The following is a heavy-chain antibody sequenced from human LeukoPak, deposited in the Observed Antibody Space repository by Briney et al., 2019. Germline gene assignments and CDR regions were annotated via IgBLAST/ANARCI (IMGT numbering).Heavy chain of an antibody. Sequence: GESLRISCKGSGYSFTSYWTSWVRQMPGKGLEWMGRIDPSDSYTNYSPSFQGHVTISADKSISTAYLQWSSLKASDTAMYYCARLRPPYYYGSGSYYPLDYWGQGTLVTISS. V-gene: IGHV5-10-1*01. J-gene: IGHJ4*02. CDR2: IDPSDSYT. CDR3: ARLRPPYYYGSGSYYPLDY. D-gene: IGHD3-10*01. CDR1: GYSFTSYW.